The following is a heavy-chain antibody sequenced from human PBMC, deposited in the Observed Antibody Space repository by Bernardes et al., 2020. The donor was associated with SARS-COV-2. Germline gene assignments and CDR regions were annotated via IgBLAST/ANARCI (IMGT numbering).Heavy chain of an antibody. D-gene: IGHD3-10*01. V-gene: IGHV3-30-3*01. CDR3: ARDFPSVDRLWFGELVFHPLDY. CDR2: ISYDGSNK. CDR1: GFTFSSYA. Sequence: GFPRLSCAASGFTFSSYAMHRVRQAPGKGLEWVAVISYDGSNKYYADSAKGPFTISRDNPKNTLYLQMNSLRAEDTAMYCCARDFPSVDRLWFGELVFHPLDYWGQGTLVTVSS. J-gene: IGHJ4*02.